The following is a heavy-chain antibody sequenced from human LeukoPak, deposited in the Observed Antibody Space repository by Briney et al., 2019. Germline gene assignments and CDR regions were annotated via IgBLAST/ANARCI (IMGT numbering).Heavy chain of an antibody. CDR2: IIPIFGTA. J-gene: IGHJ3*02. Sequence: ASVKVSCKASGGTFSSYAISWVRQAPGQGLEWMGGIIPIFGTANYAQKFQGRVTITADESTSTAYMELSSLRSEDTAVYYCARAFHPLDSRITIFGVVGWAFDIWGQGTMVTVSS. D-gene: IGHD3-3*01. CDR1: GGTFSSYA. V-gene: IGHV1-69*13. CDR3: ARAFHPLDSRITIFGVVGWAFDI.